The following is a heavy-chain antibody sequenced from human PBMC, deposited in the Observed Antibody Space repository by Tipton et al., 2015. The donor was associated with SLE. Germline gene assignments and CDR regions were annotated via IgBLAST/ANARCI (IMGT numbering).Heavy chain of an antibody. CDR3: ARGGTMVRGVIRGSFDY. J-gene: IGHJ4*02. D-gene: IGHD3-10*01. CDR1: GYTFTGYY. V-gene: IGHV1-2*02. Sequence: QVQLVQSGAEVKKPGASVKVSCKASGYTFTGYYMHWVRQAPGQGLEWMGWINPNSGGTNYAQKFQGRVTMTRDTSISTAYMGLSRLRSDDTAVYYCARGGTMVRGVIRGSFDYWGQGTLVTVSS. CDR2: INPNSGGT.